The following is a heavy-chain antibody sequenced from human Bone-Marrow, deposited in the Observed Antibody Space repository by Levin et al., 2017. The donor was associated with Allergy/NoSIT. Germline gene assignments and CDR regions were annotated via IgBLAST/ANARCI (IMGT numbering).Heavy chain of an antibody. V-gene: IGHV4-34*01. CDR2: INHSGST. CDR1: GGSFSGYY. Sequence: GSLRLSCAVYGGSFSGYYWSWIRQPPGKGLEWIGEINHSGSTNYNPSLKSRVTISVDTSKNQFSLKLSSVTAADTAVYYCAILEYADYWGQGTLVTVSS. CDR3: AILEYADY. D-gene: IGHD2/OR15-2a*01. J-gene: IGHJ4*02.